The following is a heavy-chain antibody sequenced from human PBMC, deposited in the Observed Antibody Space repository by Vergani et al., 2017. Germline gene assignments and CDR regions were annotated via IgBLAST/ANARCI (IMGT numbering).Heavy chain of an antibody. CDR2: IIPIVGTA. Sequence: QVQLVQSGAEVKKPGSSVKVSCKASGGTFSSYAISWVRQAPGQGLEWMGGIIPIVGTATYAQKFQGRVTITADESTSTVYMELSSLRSEDTAVYYCARTIVVVPAAMGWFDPWSQGTLVTVSS. D-gene: IGHD2-2*01. V-gene: IGHV1-69*12. CDR3: ARTIVVVPAAMGWFDP. J-gene: IGHJ5*02. CDR1: GGTFSSYA.